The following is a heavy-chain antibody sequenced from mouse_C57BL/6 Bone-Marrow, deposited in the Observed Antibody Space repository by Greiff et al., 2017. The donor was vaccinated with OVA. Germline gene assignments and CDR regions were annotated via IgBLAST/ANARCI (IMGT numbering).Heavy chain of an antibody. J-gene: IGHJ2*01. CDR1: GFTFSDYY. D-gene: IGHD2-4*01. CDR3: AREAFDYDGGGYYFDY. V-gene: IGHV5-12*01. Sequence: EVMLVESGGGLVQPGGSLKLSCAASGFTFSDYYMYWVRQTPEKRLEWVAYISNGGGSTYYPDTVKGRFPISRDNAKNTLYLQMSRLKSEDTAMYYCAREAFDYDGGGYYFDYWGQGTTLTVSS. CDR2: ISNGGGST.